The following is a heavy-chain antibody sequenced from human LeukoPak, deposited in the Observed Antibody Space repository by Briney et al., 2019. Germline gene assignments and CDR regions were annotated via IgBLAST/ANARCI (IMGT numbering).Heavy chain of an antibody. Sequence: GESLRLSCSASGFTFSSYAMHWVRQAPGKGLEYVSAISSNGGSTYYADSVKGRFTISRDTSKSTLYLHMNSLRAEDTAVYYCTRGLGHYDFNSDPWGQGTLVIVSS. CDR1: GFTFSSYA. D-gene: IGHD3-3*01. J-gene: IGHJ5*02. V-gene: IGHV3-64*04. CDR3: TRGLGHYDFNSDP. CDR2: ISSNGGST.